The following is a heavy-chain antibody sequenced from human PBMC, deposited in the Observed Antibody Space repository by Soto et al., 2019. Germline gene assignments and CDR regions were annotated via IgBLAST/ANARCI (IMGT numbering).Heavy chain of an antibody. CDR1: GGSFSGYY. CDR2: INHSGST. J-gene: IGHJ4*02. V-gene: IGHV4-34*01. CDR3: ASLSKYSGSYYSFYYFDY. D-gene: IGHD1-26*01. Sequence: SETLSLTCAVYGGSFSGYYWSWIRQPPGKGLEWIGEINHSGSTNYNPSLKSRVTISVDTSKNQFSLKLSSVTAADTAVYYCASLSKYSGSYYSFYYFDYWGQGTLVT.